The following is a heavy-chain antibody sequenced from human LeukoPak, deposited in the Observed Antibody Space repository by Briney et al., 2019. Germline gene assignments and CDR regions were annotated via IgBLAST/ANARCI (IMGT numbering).Heavy chain of an antibody. D-gene: IGHD6-19*01. CDR2: ISTGSSYI. CDR3: AKGSAVAGMREFDY. V-gene: IGHV3-21*04. Sequence: TGGSLRLSCAASGFTFNTYSMNWVRQAPGKGLEWVSSISTGSSYIYYADSVKGRFTISRDNAKNSLYLQMNSLRAEDTALYYCAKGSAVAGMREFDYWGQGTLVTVSS. J-gene: IGHJ4*02. CDR1: GFTFNTYS.